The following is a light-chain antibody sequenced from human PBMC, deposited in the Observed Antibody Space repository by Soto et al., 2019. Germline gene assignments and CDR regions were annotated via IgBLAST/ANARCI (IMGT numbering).Light chain of an antibody. CDR3: QQFART. CDR1: QGISSW. V-gene: IGKV1-12*01. Sequence: DIQMTQSPSCVPASLGDRVTITCRASQGISSWLAWYQQKPGKAPKLLIYDASSLESGVPSRFSGSGSGTEFTLTISSLQPDDFATYYCQQFARTFGQGTKVDIK. CDR2: DAS. J-gene: IGKJ1*01.